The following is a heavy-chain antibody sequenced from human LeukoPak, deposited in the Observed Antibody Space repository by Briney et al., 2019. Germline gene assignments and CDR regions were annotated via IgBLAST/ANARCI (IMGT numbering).Heavy chain of an antibody. D-gene: IGHD3-10*01. CDR2: IYYSGST. CDR1: DGSISSYY. Sequence: SETLSLTCTVSDGSISSYYWSWIRQPPGTGLEWIGYIYYSGSTNYNPSLKSRVTISVDTSKNQFSLKLSSVTAADTAVYYCARDYGSGSYYGWFDPWGQGTLVTVSS. V-gene: IGHV4-59*01. CDR3: ARDYGSGSYYGWFDP. J-gene: IGHJ5*02.